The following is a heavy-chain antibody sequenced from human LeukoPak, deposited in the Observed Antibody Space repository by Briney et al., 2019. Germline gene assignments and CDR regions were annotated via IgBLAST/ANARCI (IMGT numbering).Heavy chain of an antibody. CDR2: IYYSGSN. Sequence: SETLSLTCTVSGGSISSSSYYWGWIRQPPGKGLEWIGSIYYSGSNYYNPSLNRLVTISVDTSKNQFSLKLSSVTAADTAVYYCARCGIDYFDYWGQGTLVTVSS. D-gene: IGHD1-26*01. CDR3: ARCGIDYFDY. V-gene: IGHV4-39*07. CDR1: GGSISSSSYY. J-gene: IGHJ4*02.